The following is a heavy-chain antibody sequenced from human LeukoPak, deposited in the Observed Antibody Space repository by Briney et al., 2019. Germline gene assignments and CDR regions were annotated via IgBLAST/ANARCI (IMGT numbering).Heavy chain of an antibody. CDR2: IHYTGHT. J-gene: IGHJ4*02. D-gene: IGHD3-3*01. Sequence: TSETLSLTCTVSGDSFSNYYCTWIRQPPGKGLEWIAYIHYTGHTNSNPSLKSRVTISIDTSKSQFSLELRSVTAADTAVYYCARHGHDTDNYEAHFDYWGQGALVTVSS. CDR3: ARHGHDTDNYEAHFDY. V-gene: IGHV4-59*08. CDR1: GDSFSNYY.